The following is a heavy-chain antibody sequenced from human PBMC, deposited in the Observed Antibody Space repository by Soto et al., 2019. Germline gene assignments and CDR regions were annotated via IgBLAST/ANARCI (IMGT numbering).Heavy chain of an antibody. Sequence: QVQLVQSGAEVKKPGASVKVSCRTSGYTFTHYYIHWVRQAPGQGLEWLGIINPASGGTNYAQDFQGRVSLTMDPSTTTVYQELRGLRAEDTAIFTCARDLAAGDHWGQGTVVTVSS. CDR3: ARDLAAGDH. CDR2: INPASGGT. CDR1: GYTFTHYY. D-gene: IGHD6-13*01. J-gene: IGHJ4*02. V-gene: IGHV1-46*01.